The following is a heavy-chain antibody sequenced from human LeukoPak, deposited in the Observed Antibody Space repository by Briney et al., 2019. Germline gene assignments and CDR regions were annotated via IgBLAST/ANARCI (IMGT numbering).Heavy chain of an antibody. CDR2: ISGSGGST. CDR1: GFTFSSYA. D-gene: IGHD3-22*01. Sequence: PGGSLRLSCAASGFTFSSYAMSWVRQAPGKGLEWVSAISGSGGSTYYADSVKGRFTISRDNSKNTLYLQMNSLRAEDTAVYYCAKIPLPLPIVVVKPIDYWGQGTLVTVSS. J-gene: IGHJ4*02. V-gene: IGHV3-23*01. CDR3: AKIPLPLPIVVVKPIDY.